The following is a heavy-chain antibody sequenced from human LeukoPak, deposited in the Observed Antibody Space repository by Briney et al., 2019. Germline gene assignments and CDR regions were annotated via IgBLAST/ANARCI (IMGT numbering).Heavy chain of an antibody. D-gene: IGHD2-2*01. J-gene: IGHJ4*02. V-gene: IGHV3-30-3*01. CDR3: ARFCSSTSCYDY. CDR2: ISYDGSNK. CDR1: GFTFSSYA. Sequence: PGGSLRLSCAASGFTFSSYAMHWVRQAPGKGLEWMAVISYDGSNKYYADSVKGRFTISRDNSKNTLYLQMNSLRAEGTAVYYCARFCSSTSCYDYWGQGTLVTVSS.